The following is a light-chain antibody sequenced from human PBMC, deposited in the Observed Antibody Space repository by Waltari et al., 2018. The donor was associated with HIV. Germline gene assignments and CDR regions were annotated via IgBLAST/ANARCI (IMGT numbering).Light chain of an antibody. CDR1: SSDIGSYNR. V-gene: IGLV2-18*02. Sequence: QSALTQPPSVSASPGQSVTISCTGTSSDIGSYNRVSWYLQPPGTAPRIIIYEFKNRPSGVPDRFSASKSGNTASLTIAGLQAEDEADYYCSSYKNNNTIVFGTGTKVTVL. CDR2: EFK. CDR3: SSYKNNNTIV. J-gene: IGLJ1*01.